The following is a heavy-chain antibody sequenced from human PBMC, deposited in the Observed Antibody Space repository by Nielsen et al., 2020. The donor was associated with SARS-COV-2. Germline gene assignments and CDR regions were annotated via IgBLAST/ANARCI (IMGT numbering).Heavy chain of an antibody. J-gene: IGHJ4*02. CDR1: GGSISSSSYY. Sequence: SETLSLTCTVSGGSISSSSYYWGWIRQPPGKGLEWIGSIYYSGSIYYNPSLKSRVTISVDTSKNQFSLKLSSVTAADTAVYYCARQESSGWYGFDYWGQGTLVTVSS. CDR2: IYYSGSI. CDR3: ARQESSGWYGFDY. D-gene: IGHD6-19*01. V-gene: IGHV4-39*01.